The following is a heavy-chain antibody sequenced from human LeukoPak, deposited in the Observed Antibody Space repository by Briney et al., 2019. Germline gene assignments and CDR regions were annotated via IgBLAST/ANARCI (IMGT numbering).Heavy chain of an antibody. Sequence: GGSLRLSCAASGFTFSSYSMNWVRQAPGKGLEWVSSISSSSSYIYYADSVKGRFTISRDNAKNSLYLQMNSLRAEDTAVYYCARLSSGYDWDGFDYWGQGTLVTVSS. J-gene: IGHJ4*02. V-gene: IGHV3-21*01. CDR1: GFTFSSYS. CDR2: ISSSSSYI. D-gene: IGHD5-12*01. CDR3: ARLSSGYDWDGFDY.